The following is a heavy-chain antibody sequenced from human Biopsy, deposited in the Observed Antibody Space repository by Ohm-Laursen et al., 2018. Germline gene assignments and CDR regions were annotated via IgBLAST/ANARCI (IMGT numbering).Heavy chain of an antibody. Sequence: SDTLSLTCTVSGGSISSSTTYYWAWLRQPPGKGLEWIGSIYNTETTFYNPSLKSRVTISVDTSTNHFSLKVSSVTAADTALYFCARHPTGFWFDPWGHGTLVTVSS. J-gene: IGHJ5*02. CDR2: IYNTETT. CDR3: ARHPTGFWFDP. CDR1: GGSISSSTTYY. V-gene: IGHV4-39*01.